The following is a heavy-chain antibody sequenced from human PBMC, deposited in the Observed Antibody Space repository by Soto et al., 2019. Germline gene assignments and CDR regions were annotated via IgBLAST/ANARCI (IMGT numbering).Heavy chain of an antibody. J-gene: IGHJ6*02. V-gene: IGHV1-69*13. Sequence: ASVKVSCKASGGTFSSYAISWVRQAPGQGLEWMGGIIPIFGTSNYAQKFQGRVTITADESTSTAYMELSSLRSEDTAVYYCARGGMSSYYYGMDVWGQGTTVTVSS. CDR1: GGTFSSYA. CDR2: IIPIFGTS. D-gene: IGHD1-26*01. CDR3: ARGGMSSYYYGMDV.